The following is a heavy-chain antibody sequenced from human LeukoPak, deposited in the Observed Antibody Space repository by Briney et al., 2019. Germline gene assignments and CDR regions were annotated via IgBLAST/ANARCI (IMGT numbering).Heavy chain of an antibody. V-gene: IGHV3-33*08. CDR2: IWYDGSDK. J-gene: IGHJ4*02. Sequence: GRSLRLSCAASGFTFSSYGMHWVRQAPGKGLEWVAVIWYDGSDKYYADSVTGRFTISRDNSKNTLQLQMNSLRAEDTAVYYCVRDSVSRYCDYWGQGTLVTVSS. D-gene: IGHD2-2*01. CDR3: VRDSVSRYCDY. CDR1: GFTFSSYG.